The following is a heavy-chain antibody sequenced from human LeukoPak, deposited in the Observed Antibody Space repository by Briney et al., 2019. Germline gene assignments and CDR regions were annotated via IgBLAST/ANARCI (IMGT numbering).Heavy chain of an antibody. CDR1: GGSISSGNW. CDR3: ARNGDSASVVD. V-gene: IGHV4-4*02. CDR2: IYHRGNT. Sequence: PSGTLSLTCAVSGGSISSGNWWSWVRQPPGKGLEWIGEIYHRGNTVYNPPLKSRVTISVDNSKNQFSLKLTSVTAADTAVYYCARNGDSASVVDWGQGTLVTVSS. D-gene: IGHD4-17*01. J-gene: IGHJ4*02.